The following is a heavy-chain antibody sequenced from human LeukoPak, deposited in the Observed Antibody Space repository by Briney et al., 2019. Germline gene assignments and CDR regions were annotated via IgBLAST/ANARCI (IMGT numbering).Heavy chain of an antibody. Sequence: PGGSLRLSCAASGFTFSSYGMHWVRQAPGKGLEWVAVIWYDGSNKYYAGSVKGRFTISRDNSKNTLYLQMNSLRAEDTAVYYCARDVYYYDSSGYYSEDYWGQGTLVTVSS. J-gene: IGHJ4*02. CDR2: IWYDGSNK. D-gene: IGHD3-22*01. CDR3: ARDVYYYDSSGYYSEDY. CDR1: GFTFSSYG. V-gene: IGHV3-33*01.